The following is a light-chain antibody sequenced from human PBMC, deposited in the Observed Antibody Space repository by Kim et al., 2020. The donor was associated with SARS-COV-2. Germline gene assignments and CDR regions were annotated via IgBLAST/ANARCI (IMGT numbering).Light chain of an antibody. J-gene: IGKJ4*01. CDR2: DTS. CDR1: QRFTSK. V-gene: IGKV3-15*01. Sequence: VSPGERATLSCRASQRFTSKLAWFQQKPGRAPRLLIYDTSTRATGIPARFSGSGSGTEFTLTISSLQSEDFAVYYCQQYYSWPLTFGGGTKVDIK. CDR3: QQYYSWPLT.